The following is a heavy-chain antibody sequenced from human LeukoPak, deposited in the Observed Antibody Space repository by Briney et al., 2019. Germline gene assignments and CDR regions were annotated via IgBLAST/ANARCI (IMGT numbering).Heavy chain of an antibody. Sequence: ASVKVSCKTSGYTFTSYGISWVRQAPGQGLEWMGWISAYNGNTNYAQKLQGRVTMTTDTSTSTAYMELRSLRSDDTAVYYCAREIAARRFYFAFDIWGQGTMVTVPS. CDR1: GYTFTSYG. J-gene: IGHJ3*02. D-gene: IGHD6-6*01. V-gene: IGHV1-18*01. CDR3: AREIAARRFYFAFDI. CDR2: ISAYNGNT.